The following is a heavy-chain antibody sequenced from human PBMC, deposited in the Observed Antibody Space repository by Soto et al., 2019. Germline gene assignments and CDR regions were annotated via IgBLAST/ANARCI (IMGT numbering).Heavy chain of an antibody. CDR1: GGTFSSYP. Sequence: QVQLVQSGAEVKKPGSSVKVSCKASGGTFSSYPISWVRQAPGQGLEWMGRIIPILGIANYAQKFQGRVTITADKSTSTAYMELSSLRSEDTAVYYCARAARLQYYMDVWGKGTTVTVSS. CDR3: ARAARLQYYMDV. D-gene: IGHD2-15*01. V-gene: IGHV1-69*02. J-gene: IGHJ6*03. CDR2: IIPILGIA.